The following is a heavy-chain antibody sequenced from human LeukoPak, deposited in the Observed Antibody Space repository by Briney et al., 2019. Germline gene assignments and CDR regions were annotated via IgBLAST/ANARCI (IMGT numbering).Heavy chain of an antibody. CDR2: IKQDGSEK. CDR3: ARDSGYSSGWPNYYYYYHMDV. CDR1: GFTFSGYS. V-gene: IGHV3-7*01. D-gene: IGHD6-19*01. Sequence: PGGSLRLSCAASGFTFSGYSMTWVRQAPGKGLEWVANIKQDGSEKYYVDSVKGRFTISRDNAKNSLYLQMNSLRAEDTAVYYCARDSGYSSGWPNYYYYYHMDVWGKGTTVTVSS. J-gene: IGHJ6*03.